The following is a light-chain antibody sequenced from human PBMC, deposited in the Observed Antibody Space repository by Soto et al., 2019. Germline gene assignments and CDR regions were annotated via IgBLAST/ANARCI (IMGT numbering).Light chain of an antibody. CDR1: QSVSNS. J-gene: IGKJ1*01. V-gene: IGKV3-11*01. Sequence: EIVLTQSPGTLSLTPGERATLSCRASQSVSNSLAWYQQRPGQSARLLIYDVSTRATGIPARFGGSGSGTDFTLTISSLETEDFAVYYCLQYGSSPPGTFGQGTKVDI. CDR3: LQYGSSPPGT. CDR2: DVS.